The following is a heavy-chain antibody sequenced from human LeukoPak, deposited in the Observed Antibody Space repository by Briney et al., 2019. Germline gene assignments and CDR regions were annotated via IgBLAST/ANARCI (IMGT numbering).Heavy chain of an antibody. CDR3: ARELVGATESSWFDP. J-gene: IGHJ5*02. V-gene: IGHV4-4*07. Sequence: SETLSLTCTVSGGSISSYYWSWIRQPAGKGLEWIGRIYTSGSTNYNPSLKSRVTMSVDTSKNQFSLKLSSVTAADTAVYYCARELVGATESSWFDPWGQGTLVTVSS. D-gene: IGHD1-26*01. CDR1: GGSISSYY. CDR2: IYTSGST.